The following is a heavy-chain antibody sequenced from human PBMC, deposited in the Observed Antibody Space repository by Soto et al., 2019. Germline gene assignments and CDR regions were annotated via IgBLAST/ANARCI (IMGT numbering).Heavy chain of an antibody. CDR1: GGSIGSGNYY. Sequence: PAETLSLTCSVSGGSIGSGNYYWSGIRHPPGKGLEWIGYIYHSGITYYNPSLNNRVTISVDMSKNQFSLRLSSVTAAETAVYYCAREDYTGNSRFFDYWGQGVLVTVSS. CDR3: AREDYTGNSRFFDY. V-gene: IGHV4-30-4*01. D-gene: IGHD3-9*01. CDR2: IYHSGIT. J-gene: IGHJ4*02.